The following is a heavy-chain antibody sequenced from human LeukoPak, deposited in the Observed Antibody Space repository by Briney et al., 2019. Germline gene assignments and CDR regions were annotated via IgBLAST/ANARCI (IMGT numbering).Heavy chain of an antibody. CDR2: IRYDARNI. J-gene: IGHJ4*02. CDR3: AKDIYSYGELDH. Sequence: PGGSLRLSCAASGFTFSNYGMHWVRQAPGKGLEWVASIRYDARNIYYADSVKGRFTISRDNSKKTLYLQMNSLRAEDTAFYYCAKDIYSYGELDHWGQGTLVIVSS. D-gene: IGHD5-18*01. V-gene: IGHV3-30*02. CDR1: GFTFSNYG.